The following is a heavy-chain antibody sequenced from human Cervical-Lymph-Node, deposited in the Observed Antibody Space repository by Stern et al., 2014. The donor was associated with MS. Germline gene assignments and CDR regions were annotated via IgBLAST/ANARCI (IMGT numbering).Heavy chain of an antibody. CDR1: GVSISDYY. D-gene: IGHD4-17*01. Sequence: ESGPGLVKSSETLSLTCTVSGVSISDYYWSWIRQAPGKGMEWIGYIHYSGSTNSNASLKSRITISIDTSKNQVSLKLSSVTAADTAVYYCARGGFGDYDYWGQGTLVTVSS. J-gene: IGHJ4*02. CDR2: IHYSGST. V-gene: IGHV4-59*01. CDR3: ARGGFGDYDY.